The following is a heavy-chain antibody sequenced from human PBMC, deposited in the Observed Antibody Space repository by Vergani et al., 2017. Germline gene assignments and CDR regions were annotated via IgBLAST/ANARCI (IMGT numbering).Heavy chain of an antibody. J-gene: IGHJ6*03. Sequence: QVQLVQSGAEVKKPGSSVKVSCKASGGTFSSYAISWVRQAPGQGLEWMGGIIPIFGTANYAQKFQGRDTITADESTSTAYMELSSLRSEDTAVYYCARDPLSATHYYYYYYMDVWGKGTTVTVSS. CDR1: GGTFSSYA. CDR2: IIPIFGTA. CDR3: ARDPLSATHYYYYYYMDV. V-gene: IGHV1-69*01.